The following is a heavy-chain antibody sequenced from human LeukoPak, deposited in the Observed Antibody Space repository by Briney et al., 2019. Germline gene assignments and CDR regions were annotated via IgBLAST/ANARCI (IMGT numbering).Heavy chain of an antibody. CDR2: INPSGGST. J-gene: IGHJ4*02. V-gene: IGHV1-46*01. Sequence: ASVKVSCKPSGYTFTSYYMYCVRHTPGQGLGWGGIINPSGGSTSYAQKFQGRVTMARDTSTSTVYMELSSLRSEDTAVYYCARDKSAYCSSTSCYSGGAGYWGQGALVTVSS. CDR3: ARDKSAYCSSTSCYSGGAGY. CDR1: GYTFTSYY. D-gene: IGHD2-2*01.